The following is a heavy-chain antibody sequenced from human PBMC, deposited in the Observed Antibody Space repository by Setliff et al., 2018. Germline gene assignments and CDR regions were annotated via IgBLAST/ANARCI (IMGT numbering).Heavy chain of an antibody. D-gene: IGHD3-3*01. J-gene: IGHJ4*02. V-gene: IGHV4-34*01. CDR1: GGSFSGYY. Sequence: KPSETLSLTCAVYGGSFSGYYWSWIRQPPGKGLEWIGEINHSGSTNYNPSLKSRVTISVDTSKNQFSLKLSSVTAADTAVYYCARGRSNFWGYYFDYWGQGTLVTSPQ. CDR3: ARGRSNFWGYYFDY. CDR2: INHSGST.